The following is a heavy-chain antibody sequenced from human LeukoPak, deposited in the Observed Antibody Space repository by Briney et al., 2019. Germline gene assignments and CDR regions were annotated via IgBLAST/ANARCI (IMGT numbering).Heavy chain of an antibody. CDR1: GFTFSTYA. D-gene: IGHD3-16*01. J-gene: IGHJ5*02. V-gene: IGHV3-23*01. Sequence: PGESLRLSCAASGFTFSTYAMSWVRQAPGKGLEWVSAINGRGDNTYYADFVKGRFTISRDNSKSTVFLQMNSLRTEDTAVYYCAKDRVSPGFNLLDPWGQGTLVTVSS. CDR3: AKDRVSPGFNLLDP. CDR2: INGRGDNT.